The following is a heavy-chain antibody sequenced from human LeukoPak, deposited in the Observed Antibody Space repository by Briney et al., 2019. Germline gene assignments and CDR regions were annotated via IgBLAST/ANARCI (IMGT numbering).Heavy chain of an antibody. D-gene: IGHD3-10*01. CDR3: ARGGGYYGSGSLHYYYYGMDV. CDR1: GFTFSSYE. V-gene: IGHV3-48*03. J-gene: IGHJ6*02. CDR2: ISSSGNTI. Sequence: GGSLRLSCAASGFTFSSYEMNWVRQAPGKGLEWVSYISSSGNTIYYADSVKGRFTISRDNAENSLYLQMNSLRAEDTAVYYCARGGGYYGSGSLHYYYYGMDVWGQGTTVTVSS.